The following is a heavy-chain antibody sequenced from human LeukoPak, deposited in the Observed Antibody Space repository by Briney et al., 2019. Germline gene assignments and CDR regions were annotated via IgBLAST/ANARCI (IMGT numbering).Heavy chain of an antibody. CDR1: GYSISSAYN. Sequence: SETLSLTCAVSGYSISSAYNWDWIRQPPGKGLEWIGSIYHSGSTYYNPSLKSRVTISVDTSKNQFSLKLSSVTAADTAVYYCARAVDTAMVLDYWGQGTLVTVSS. CDR3: ARAVDTAMVLDY. CDR2: IYHSGST. J-gene: IGHJ4*02. D-gene: IGHD5-18*01. V-gene: IGHV4-38-2*01.